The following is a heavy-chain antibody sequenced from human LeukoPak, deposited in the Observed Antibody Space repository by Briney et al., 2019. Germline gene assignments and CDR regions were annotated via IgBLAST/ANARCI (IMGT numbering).Heavy chain of an antibody. D-gene: IGHD2-15*01. V-gene: IGHV4-59*01. CDR2: IYYRGST. J-gene: IGHJ4*02. CDR1: XXXXXSXX. CDR3: AGSSSDSDY. Sequence: SETLXXTXXXXXXXXXSXXXSWIRQXQGKGLEWIGYIYYRGSTNYNPSLESRVTISVDTSKNQFSLKLSSVTAADTAVYYCAGSSSDSDYWGQGTLVTVSS.